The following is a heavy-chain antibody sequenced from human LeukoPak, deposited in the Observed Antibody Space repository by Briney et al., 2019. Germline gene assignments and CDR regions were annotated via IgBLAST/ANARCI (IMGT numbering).Heavy chain of an antibody. CDR2: IYHSGST. V-gene: IGHV4-30-2*01. CDR1: GGSISSGGYY. J-gene: IGHJ3*02. CDR3: ARDPKRSLDAFDI. Sequence: SETLSLTCTVSGGSISSGGYYWSWIRQPPGKGLEWIGYIYHSGSTYYNPSLKSRVTISVDTSKNQFSLKLSSMTAADTAVYYCARDPKRSLDAFDIWGLGTMVTVSS. D-gene: IGHD3-10*01.